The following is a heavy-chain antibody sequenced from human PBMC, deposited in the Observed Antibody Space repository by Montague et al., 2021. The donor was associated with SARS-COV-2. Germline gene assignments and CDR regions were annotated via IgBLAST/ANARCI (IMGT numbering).Heavy chain of an antibody. D-gene: IGHD1-26*01. CDR1: GHSVVAEHW. CDR3: ARKGSGRSDLAY. CDR2: ICHPRGT. Sequence: SETLSLTCAVDGHSVVAEHWCSWEQQPPELELPLIVEICHPRGTKYKPSLKSRVSMSVDKSWNQFSLRLTSVTAADTAIYYCARKGSGRSDLAYWGQGKLVTVSS. V-gene: IGHV4-4*02. J-gene: IGHJ4*02.